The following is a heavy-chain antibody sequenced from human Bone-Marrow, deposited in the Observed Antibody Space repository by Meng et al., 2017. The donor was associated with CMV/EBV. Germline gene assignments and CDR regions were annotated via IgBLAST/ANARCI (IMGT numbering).Heavy chain of an antibody. CDR3: AAGRDGYTFQH. V-gene: IGHV3-11*01. Sequence: LSLTCAASGFTFSDYYMSWIRQAPGKGLEWVSYISSSGSTIYYADSVKGRFTISRDNAKNSLYLQMNSLRAEDTAVYYCAAGRDGYTFQHWGQGTLVTVSS. CDR2: ISSSGSTI. CDR1: GFTFSDYY. D-gene: IGHD5-24*01. J-gene: IGHJ1*01.